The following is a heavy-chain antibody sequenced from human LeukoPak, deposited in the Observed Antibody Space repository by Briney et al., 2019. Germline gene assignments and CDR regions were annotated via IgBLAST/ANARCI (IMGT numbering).Heavy chain of an antibody. CDR2: ISYDGSNK. CDR3: AKGLARRTDVLDV. J-gene: IGHJ6*02. Sequence: GGSLRLSCAASGFTFSSYGMHWVRQAPGKGLEWVAVISYDGSNKYYADSVKGRFTISRDNSKNTLYLQMNSLRAEDTAVYYCAKGLARRTDVLDVWGQGTTVTVSS. D-gene: IGHD3-9*01. CDR1: GFTFSSYG. V-gene: IGHV3-30*18.